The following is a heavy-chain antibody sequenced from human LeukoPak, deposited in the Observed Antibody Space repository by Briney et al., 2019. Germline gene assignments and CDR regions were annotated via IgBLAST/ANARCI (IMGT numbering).Heavy chain of an antibody. CDR2: IKSKTDGGTT. D-gene: IGHD3-10*01. CDR1: GFTFSNAW. Sequence: PGGSLRLSCAASGFTFSNAWMNWVRQAPGKGLEWVGRIKSKTDGGTTDYAAPVKGRFTISRDDSKNTLYLQMNSLKTEDTAVYYRTTDPVMVRGVIFDYWGQGTLVTVSS. CDR3: TTDPVMVRGVIFDY. V-gene: IGHV3-15*07. J-gene: IGHJ4*02.